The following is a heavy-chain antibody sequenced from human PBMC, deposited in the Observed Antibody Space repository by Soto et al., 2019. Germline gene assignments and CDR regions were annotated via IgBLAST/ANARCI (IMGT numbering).Heavy chain of an antibody. V-gene: IGHV3-23*01. D-gene: IGHD3-10*01. CDR2: ISGSGGST. CDR3: AKDHFNYYGSGSYYKYFDY. Sequence: GGSLRLSCAASGFTFSSYAMSWVRQAPGKGLEWVSAISGSGGSTYYADSVKGRFTISRDNSKNTLYLQMNSLRAEDMAVYYCAKDHFNYYGSGSYYKYFDYWGQGTLVTVSS. CDR1: GFTFSSYA. J-gene: IGHJ4*02.